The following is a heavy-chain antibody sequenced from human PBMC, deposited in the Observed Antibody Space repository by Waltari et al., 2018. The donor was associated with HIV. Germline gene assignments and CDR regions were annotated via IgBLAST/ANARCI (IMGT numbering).Heavy chain of an antibody. CDR3: ARDKGLWFGELLGDY. CDR2: INAYNRNK. Sequence: QVQLVQSGAEVKKPGASVKVSCKASGYTFPSYGISWVRQAPGQGLEWLGWINAYNRNKNEAQKLPGIVTMTTDTATSKAYMELRSRRSDDTAVYYCARDKGLWFGELLGDYWGQGTLVTVSS. J-gene: IGHJ4*02. V-gene: IGHV1-18*01. D-gene: IGHD3-10*01. CDR1: GYTFPSYG.